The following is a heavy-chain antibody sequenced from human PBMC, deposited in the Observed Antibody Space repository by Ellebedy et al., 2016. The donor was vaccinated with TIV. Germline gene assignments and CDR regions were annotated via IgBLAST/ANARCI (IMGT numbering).Heavy chain of an antibody. V-gene: IGHV3-23*01. CDR2: IEGSNDNT. J-gene: IGHJ4*02. Sequence: GGSLRLSXAASGFTLNNFAMSWVRQAPGKGLEWVSAIEGSNDNTHYADSVMGRFTISRDTSRNTLFLQMNSLTVGDTAVYYCAKDVFRWALDSWGQGTLVTVSS. CDR1: GFTLNNFA. D-gene: IGHD3-10*02. CDR3: AKDVFRWALDS.